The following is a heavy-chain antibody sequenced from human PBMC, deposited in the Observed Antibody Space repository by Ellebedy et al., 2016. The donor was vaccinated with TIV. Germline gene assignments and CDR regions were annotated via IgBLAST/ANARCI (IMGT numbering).Heavy chain of an antibody. CDR3: AKDRHPFNTTWYQSYFDD. CDR2: ISYDGRNT. V-gene: IGHV3-30*04. D-gene: IGHD3-10*01. J-gene: IGHJ4*02. CDR1: GFTFNSYA. Sequence: PGGSLRLSCAASGFTFNSYAMHWVRQAPGKGLEWVAAISYDGRNTYYADSVKGRFTVSRDNFKNTLYVQMNSLRAEDTAICHCAKDRHPFNTTWYQSYFDDWGQGTLVTVSS.